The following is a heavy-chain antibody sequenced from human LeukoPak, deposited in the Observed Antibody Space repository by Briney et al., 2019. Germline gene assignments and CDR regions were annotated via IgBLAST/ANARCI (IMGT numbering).Heavy chain of an antibody. D-gene: IGHD6-6*01. V-gene: IGHV3-30*18. J-gene: IGHJ4*02. Sequence: GGSLRLSCAASGFTFSSYGMHWVRQAPGKWLEWVAVISYDGSNKYYADSVKGRFTISRDNSKNTLYLQMNSLRAEDTAVYYCAKGAYSSSSDFGYWGQGTLVTVSS. CDR2: ISYDGSNK. CDR3: AKGAYSSSSDFGY. CDR1: GFTFSSYG.